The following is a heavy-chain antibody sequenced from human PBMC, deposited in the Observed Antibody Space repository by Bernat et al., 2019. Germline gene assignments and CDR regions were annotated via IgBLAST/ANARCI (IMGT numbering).Heavy chain of an antibody. CDR3: ARLITWDAFDI. CDR1: GGSISSYY. CDR2: IYYTGST. Sequence: QVQLQESGPGLVKPSETLSLTCTVSGGSISSYYWSWIRQPPGKGLEWIGYIYYTGSTNYNPSLKSRVTISVDTSNNQFSLKLSSVTAADTAVYYCARLITWDAFDIWGQGTMVTVSS. D-gene: IGHD1-20*01. V-gene: IGHV4-59*01. J-gene: IGHJ3*02.